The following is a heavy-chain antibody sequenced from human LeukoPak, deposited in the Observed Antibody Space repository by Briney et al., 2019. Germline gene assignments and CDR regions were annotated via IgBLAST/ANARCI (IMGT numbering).Heavy chain of an antibody. CDR3: ARDRPKIVRGGAFDI. CDR1: GGSISSGGYY. V-gene: IGHV4-30-2*01. D-gene: IGHD3-10*01. Sequence: SQTLSLTCTVSGGSISSGGYYWSWIRQPPGKGLEWIGYTYHSGSTYYNPSLKSRVTISVDRSKNQFSLRLSSVTAADTAVYYCARDRPKIVRGGAFDIWGQGTMVTVSS. J-gene: IGHJ3*02. CDR2: TYHSGST.